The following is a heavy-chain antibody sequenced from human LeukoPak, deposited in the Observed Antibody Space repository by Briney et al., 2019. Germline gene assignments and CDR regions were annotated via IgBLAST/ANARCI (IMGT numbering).Heavy chain of an antibody. CDR3: ARVAIGYCSSTSCHPGGTDV. CDR2: ISAYNGNT. J-gene: IGHJ6*02. V-gene: IGHV1-18*01. CDR1: GYTFTSYG. D-gene: IGHD2-2*01. Sequence: ASVKVSCKASGYTFTSYGISWVRQAPGQGLEWMGWISAYNGNTNYAQKLQGRVTMTTDTSTSTAYMELRSLRSDDTAVYYCARVAIGYCSSTSCHPGGTDVWGQGTTVTVSS.